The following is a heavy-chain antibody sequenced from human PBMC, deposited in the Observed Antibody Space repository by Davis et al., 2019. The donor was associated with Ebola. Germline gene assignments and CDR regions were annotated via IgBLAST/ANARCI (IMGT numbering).Heavy chain of an antibody. CDR2: ISYDGSNK. J-gene: IGHJ3*02. CDR3: ARDFPAQDSRGYYHNTFDI. Sequence: GESLKISCAASGFTFSSYGMHWVRQAPGKGLEWVAVISYDGSNKYYADSVKGRFTISRDNSKNSLYLQMNSLRDEDTAVYYCARDFPAQDSRGYYHNTFDIWGQGTMVTVSS. D-gene: IGHD3-22*01. CDR1: GFTFSSYG. V-gene: IGHV3-30*03.